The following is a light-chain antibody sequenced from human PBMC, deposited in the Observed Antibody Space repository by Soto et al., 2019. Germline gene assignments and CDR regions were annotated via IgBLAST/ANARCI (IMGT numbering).Light chain of an antibody. CDR1: QRISRS. V-gene: IGKV3-11*01. J-gene: IGKJ1*01. CDR3: QQRDSWPRT. Sequence: EIVLTQSPATLSLSPGERATLSCRASQRISRSLAWYQHKPGQAPRLLIFDTSNRATGIPARFSGSGSGTDFTLTISSPEPEDFAIYYCQQRDSWPRTFGQGTKVEIK. CDR2: DTS.